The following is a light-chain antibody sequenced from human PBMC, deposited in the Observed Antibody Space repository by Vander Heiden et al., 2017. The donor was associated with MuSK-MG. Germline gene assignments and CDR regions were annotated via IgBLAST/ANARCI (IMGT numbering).Light chain of an antibody. V-gene: IGKV1-39*01. J-gene: IGKJ3*01. CDR3: QQSDSTPFT. CDR2: AAS. CDR1: QSISSY. Sequence: LTKSPSSLSASVGDRVTITCRASQSISSYLNWYQQKPGKAPNLLIYAASSLQSGVPSRFSGSGSGTDFTLTISSLQPEDCATYYCQQSDSTPFTFGPGTKVDIK.